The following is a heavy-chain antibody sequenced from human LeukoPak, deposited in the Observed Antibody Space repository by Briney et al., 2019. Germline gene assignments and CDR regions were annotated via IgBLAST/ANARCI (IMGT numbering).Heavy chain of an antibody. CDR3: ARGAGGYSYGPIDDYYYYMDV. Sequence: GGSLRLSCAASGFTFSDYYMSWIRQAPGKGLEWVSYISSSGSTIYYADSVKGRFTISRDNAKNSLYLQMNSLRAEDTAVYYCARGAGGYSYGPIDDYYYYMDVWGKGTTVTISS. J-gene: IGHJ6*03. CDR2: ISSSGSTI. CDR1: GFTFSDYY. V-gene: IGHV3-11*01. D-gene: IGHD5-18*01.